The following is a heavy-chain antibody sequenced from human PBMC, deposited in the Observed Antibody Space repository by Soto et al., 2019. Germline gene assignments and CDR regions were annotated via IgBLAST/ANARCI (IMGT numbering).Heavy chain of an antibody. V-gene: IGHV3-20*04. Sequence: SGGSLRLSCAASGFTFDDYGMSWVRQAPGKGLEWVSGINWNGGSTGYADSVKGRFTISRDNAKNSLYLQMNSLRAEDTALYYCARDRLYDYVWGSYSHTLYYYGMDVWGQGTTVTVSS. CDR2: INWNGGST. J-gene: IGHJ6*02. CDR1: GFTFDDYG. D-gene: IGHD3-16*01. CDR3: ARDRLYDYVWGSYSHTLYYYGMDV.